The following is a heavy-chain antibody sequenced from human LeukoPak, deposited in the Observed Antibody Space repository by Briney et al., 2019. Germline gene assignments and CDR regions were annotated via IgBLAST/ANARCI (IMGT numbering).Heavy chain of an antibody. Sequence: TSETLSLTCAVYGGSFSGYYWSWIRQPPGKGLEWIGEINHSGSTNYNPSLKSRVTISVDTSKNQFSLKLSSVTAADTAVYYCARGRDGYNKDWFDPWGQGTLVTVSS. D-gene: IGHD5-24*01. J-gene: IGHJ5*02. CDR1: GGSFSGYY. V-gene: IGHV4-34*01. CDR3: ARGRDGYNKDWFDP. CDR2: INHSGST.